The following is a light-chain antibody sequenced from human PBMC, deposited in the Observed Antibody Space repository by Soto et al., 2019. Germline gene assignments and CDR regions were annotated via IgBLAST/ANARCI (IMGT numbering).Light chain of an antibody. CDR2: GAS. V-gene: IGKV3-20*01. Sequence: EIVLTQSPGTLSLSPGERATLSCRASQSVSNNYLAWYQQKPGQAPRLLIYGASSRATGIPDRFSGSGSGTDFTLTIRRLEPEDFAVYYCKQYGSSRWTFGQGTKVDNK. J-gene: IGKJ1*01. CDR1: QSVSNNY. CDR3: KQYGSSRWT.